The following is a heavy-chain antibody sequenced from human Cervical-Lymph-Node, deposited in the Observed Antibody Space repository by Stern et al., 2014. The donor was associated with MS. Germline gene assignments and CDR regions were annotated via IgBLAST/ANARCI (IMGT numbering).Heavy chain of an antibody. J-gene: IGHJ4*02. CDR2: ILPLLGIA. CDR1: GGPFSNYA. CDR3: ALEKNDDYKEDS. Sequence: QVQLVQSGAEVKKPGSSVKVSCKASGGPFSNYAFTWVRQAPGQGLEWMGRILPLLGIANYAQKFQGRVTIIADKYTSTASMELRSLRSEDTALYYCALEKNDDYKEDSWGQGTLVTVSS. D-gene: IGHD4-17*01. V-gene: IGHV1-69*09.